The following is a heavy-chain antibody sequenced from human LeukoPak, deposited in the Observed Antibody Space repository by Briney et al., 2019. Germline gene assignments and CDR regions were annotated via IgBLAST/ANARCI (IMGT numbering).Heavy chain of an antibody. CDR2: IYTSGST. CDR1: GGSISSGSYY. V-gene: IGHV4-61*02. CDR3: ARDLGIAARLGGFRAFDI. D-gene: IGHD6-6*01. J-gene: IGHJ3*02. Sequence: SETLSLTCTVSGGSISSGSYYWSWIRQPAGKGLEWIGRIYTSGSTNYNPSLKSRVTISVDTSKNQFSLKLSSVTAADTAVYYCARDLGIAARLGGFRAFDIWGQGTMVTVSS.